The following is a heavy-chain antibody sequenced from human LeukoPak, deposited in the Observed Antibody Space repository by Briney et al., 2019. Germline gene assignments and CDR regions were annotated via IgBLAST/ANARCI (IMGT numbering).Heavy chain of an antibody. D-gene: IGHD6-6*01. J-gene: IGHJ1*01. CDR2: ISGSGGST. CDR3: AKAPYSSSLYFQH. CDR1: GFTFSSYA. V-gene: IGHV3-23*01. Sequence: SGGSLRLSCAASGFTFSSYAMSWVRQAPGEGLEWVSAISGSGGSTYYADSVKGRFTISRDNSKNTLYLQMNSLRAEDTAVYYCAKAPYSSSLYFQHWSQGTLVTVSS.